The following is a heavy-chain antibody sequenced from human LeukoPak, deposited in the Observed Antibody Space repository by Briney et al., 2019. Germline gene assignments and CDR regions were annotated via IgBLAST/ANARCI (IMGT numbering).Heavy chain of an antibody. CDR2: ISSSSSTI. Sequence: GRSLRLSCAASGFTFSSYSMNWVRQAPGKGLEWVSYISSSSSTIYYADSVKGRFTISRDNAKNSLYLQMNSLRAEDTAVYYCARETYYYGSGSYPHYYYMDVWGKGTTVTVSS. D-gene: IGHD3-10*01. V-gene: IGHV3-48*04. J-gene: IGHJ6*03. CDR1: GFTFSSYS. CDR3: ARETYYYGSGSYPHYYYMDV.